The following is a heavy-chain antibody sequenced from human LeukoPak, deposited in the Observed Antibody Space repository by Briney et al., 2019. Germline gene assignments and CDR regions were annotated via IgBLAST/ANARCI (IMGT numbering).Heavy chain of an antibody. J-gene: IGHJ4*02. CDR2: IWYDGSNE. V-gene: IGHV3-33*01. D-gene: IGHD1-26*01. CDR1: GFTFSRYG. Sequence: PGGSLRLSCVASGFTFSRYGMHWVRQAPGKGLEWVAVIWYDGSNEYYADSVKGRFTIFRDNSKNTLHLQMNSLRAEDTAVYYCARPLVGDALDYWGQGTLVTVSS. CDR3: ARPLVGDALDY.